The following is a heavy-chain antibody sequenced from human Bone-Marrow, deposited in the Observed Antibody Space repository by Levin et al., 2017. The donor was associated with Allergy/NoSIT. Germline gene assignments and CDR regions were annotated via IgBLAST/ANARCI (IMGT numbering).Heavy chain of an antibody. J-gene: IGHJ5*02. CDR2: VYQGGST. V-gene: IGHV4-30-2*01. CDR1: GGSISSGGYS. Sequence: SETLSLTCTVSGGSISSGGYSWSWIRQTPGKGLQWIGYVYQGGSTSYNPSLKSRVTISIDRPKNQFSLNLNSVTAADTAVDYCARAGGWFDPWGQGALVTVSS. CDR3: ARAGGWFDP.